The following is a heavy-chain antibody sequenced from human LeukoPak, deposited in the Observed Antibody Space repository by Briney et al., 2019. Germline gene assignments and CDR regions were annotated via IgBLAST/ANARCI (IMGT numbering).Heavy chain of an antibody. D-gene: IGHD2-2*01. CDR3: ARDALGIVVVPAAAYFDY. J-gene: IGHJ4*02. CDR1: GGSFSGYY. V-gene: IGHV4-34*01. CDR2: IYYSGST. Sequence: PSETLSLTCAVYGGSFSGYYWSWIRQPPGKGLEWIGSIYYSGSTYYNPSLKSRVTISVDTSKNQFSLKPSSVTAADTAVYYCARDALGIVVVPAAAYFDYWGQGTLVTVSS.